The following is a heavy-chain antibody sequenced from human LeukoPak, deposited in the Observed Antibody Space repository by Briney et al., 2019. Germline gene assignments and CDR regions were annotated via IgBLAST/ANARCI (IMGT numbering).Heavy chain of an antibody. CDR2: IYGGGKT. CDR3: ARDVVIGASYDYGDYVPFQH. Sequence: PGGSLRLSCAPSGFIVSTSYLSWVRQAPGKGLEWVSIIYGGGKTYYADSVKGQFTISRDNAKNTLYLQMSSVRVEDTAVYYCARDVVIGASYDYGDYVPFQHWGQGTLVTVSS. V-gene: IGHV3-53*05. CDR1: GFIVSTSY. D-gene: IGHD4-17*01. J-gene: IGHJ1*01.